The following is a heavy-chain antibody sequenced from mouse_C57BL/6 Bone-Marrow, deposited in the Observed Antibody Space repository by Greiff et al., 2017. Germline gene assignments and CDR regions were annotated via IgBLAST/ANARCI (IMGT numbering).Heavy chain of an antibody. Sequence: QVQLQQSGPELVQPGASVTISCTASGYAFSSSWMNWVKQRPGKGLEWIGRIYPGDGATNYNGKFKGKATLTADKSSSTAYMQLSSLTSEDSAVYFCAWAMDYWGQGTSVTVSS. V-gene: IGHV1-82*01. J-gene: IGHJ4*01. CDR1: GYAFSSSW. CDR3: AWAMDY. CDR2: IYPGDGAT.